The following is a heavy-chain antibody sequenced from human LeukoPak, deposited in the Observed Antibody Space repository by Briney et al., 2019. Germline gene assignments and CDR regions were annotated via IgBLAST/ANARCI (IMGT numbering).Heavy chain of an antibody. V-gene: IGHV4-34*12. CDR1: GGAFSGYY. CDR2: IFYSGST. Sequence: PSETLSLTCVVYGGAFSGYYWGWVRQPPGKALEWIGNIFYSGSTYYSPSLKSRVTISLDTSRNQFSLKLNSVTAADTAVYYCAKSNGYGLIDIWGQGTMVTVSS. D-gene: IGHD3-22*01. J-gene: IGHJ3*02. CDR3: AKSNGYGLIDI.